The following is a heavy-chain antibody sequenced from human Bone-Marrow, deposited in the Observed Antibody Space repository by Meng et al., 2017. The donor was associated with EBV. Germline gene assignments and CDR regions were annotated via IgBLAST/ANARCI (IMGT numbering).Heavy chain of an antibody. D-gene: IGHD6-19*01. CDR3: ARPFPSWQSPRLDPFGA. V-gene: IGHV4-39*01. CDR2: VHYTGSS. CDR1: GDRLSSFFL. Sequence: HLQLAQPGPHQVTPSETLSLPCTVSGDRLSSFFLWCWIRQPPGRGLEWIGSVHYTGSSYYSPSLKSRVPVSVDPSKNQFSLRLTSVTAADTAVYYCARPFPSWQSPRLDPFGAWGQGTLVTVSS. J-gene: IGHJ5*02.